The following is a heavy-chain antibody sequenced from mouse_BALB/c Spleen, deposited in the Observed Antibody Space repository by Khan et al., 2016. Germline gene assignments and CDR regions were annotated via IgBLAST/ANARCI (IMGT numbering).Heavy chain of an antibody. CDR2: INTYSGES. Sequence: QIQLVQSGPELMKPGKTVKISCKASGYTFTNYGMNWVKQAPGKGLKWMGWINTYSGESTYADDFKGRFAFSLETSANTAYLQINNLKNEDTATYFCTSYRYYGGSSRWFDVWGPGTTVTVSS. J-gene: IGHJ1*01. V-gene: IGHV9-3-1*01. CDR1: GYTFTNYG. D-gene: IGHD1-1*01. CDR3: TSYRYYGGSSRWFDV.